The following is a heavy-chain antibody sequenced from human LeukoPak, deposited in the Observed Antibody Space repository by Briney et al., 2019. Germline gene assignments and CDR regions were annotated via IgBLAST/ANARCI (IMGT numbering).Heavy chain of an antibody. V-gene: IGHV3-48*02. CDR2: ISSGSRTI. J-gene: IGHJ4*02. CDR3: ARESISGHRDFDN. D-gene: IGHD1-26*01. Sequence: GGSLRLSCAASGFTFDDYSMNWVRQAPGKGLEWISYISSGSRTIYYADFVKGRFTVSRDNAKNSLYLQMRSLRDEDTAVYYCARESISGHRDFDNWGQGTLVTVS. CDR1: GFTFDDYS.